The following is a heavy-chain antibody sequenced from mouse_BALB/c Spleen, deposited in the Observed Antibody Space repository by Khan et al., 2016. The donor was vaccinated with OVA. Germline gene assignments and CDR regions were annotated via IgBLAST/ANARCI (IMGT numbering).Heavy chain of an antibody. J-gene: IGHJ3*01. Sequence: QVQLMESGAELAKPGASVKMSCEASGYTFTSYAIPWIKQRPGQGLEWIGYVNPSSGYTNYHQKFKDKATLTADKSSTTAYLQLSSLTSDDSAVLYCARDVAYYRNDGWFAYWGQGTLVTVSA. CDR3: ARDVAYYRNDGWFAY. CDR1: GYTFTSYA. CDR2: VNPSSGYT. D-gene: IGHD2-14*01. V-gene: IGHV1-4*01.